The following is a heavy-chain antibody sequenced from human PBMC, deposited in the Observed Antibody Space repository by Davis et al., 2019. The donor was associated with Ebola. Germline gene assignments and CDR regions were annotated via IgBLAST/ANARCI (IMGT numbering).Heavy chain of an antibody. Sequence: GESLKISCAASGFTFSSYAMSWVRQAPGKGLEWASAISGSGGSTYYADSVKGRFTISRDNSKNTLYLQMNSLRAEDTAVYYCAKAYSIWRSGWYDYWGQGTLVTVSS. CDR2: ISGSGGST. V-gene: IGHV3-23*01. CDR3: AKAYSIWRSGWYDY. J-gene: IGHJ4*02. CDR1: GFTFSSYA. D-gene: IGHD6-19*01.